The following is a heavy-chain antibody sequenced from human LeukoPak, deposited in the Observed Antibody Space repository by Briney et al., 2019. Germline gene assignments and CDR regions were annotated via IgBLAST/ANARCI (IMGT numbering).Heavy chain of an antibody. CDR3: ARKSIAVAGTL. V-gene: IGHV3-66*01. CDR2: IYSGGST. J-gene: IGHJ4*02. Sequence: GGSLRLSCAASGFIVSSNYMSWVRQAPGKGLEWVSVIYSGGSTYYADSVKGRFTISRDNSKNTLYLQMNSLRAEDTAVYYCARKSIAVAGTLWGQGTLVTVSS. CDR1: GFIVSSNY. D-gene: IGHD6-19*01.